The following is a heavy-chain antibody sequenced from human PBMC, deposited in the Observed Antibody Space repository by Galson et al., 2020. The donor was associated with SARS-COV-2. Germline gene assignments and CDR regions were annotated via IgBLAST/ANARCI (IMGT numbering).Heavy chain of an antibody. Sequence: SETLSLTCTVSGASISNYYWSWIRQPPGKGLEWIGFVSNSGGAKSNPSLKSRVTRSVDTSKNQFSLKLASVTTADTAVYYCASLNPYRTWGQGTLITVSS. CDR3: ASLNPYRT. CDR1: GASISNYY. D-gene: IGHD3-16*02. CDR2: VSNSGGA. J-gene: IGHJ5*02. V-gene: IGHV4-59*01.